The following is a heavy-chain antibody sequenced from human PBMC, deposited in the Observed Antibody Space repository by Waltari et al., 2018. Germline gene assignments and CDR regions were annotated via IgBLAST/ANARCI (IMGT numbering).Heavy chain of an antibody. D-gene: IGHD6-19*01. CDR2: IWYDGRNK. V-gene: IGHV3-30*18. Sequence: QVQLVESGGGVVQPGRSLRLSCAASGFTFSSYVMHWVRQAPGKGLEVVAVIWYDGRNKYYADSVKGRFTISRDNSKNTLYLQMNSLRAEDTALYYCAKDPGIAVSNWFDPWGQGTLVTVSS. CDR3: AKDPGIAVSNWFDP. CDR1: GFTFSSYV. J-gene: IGHJ5*02.